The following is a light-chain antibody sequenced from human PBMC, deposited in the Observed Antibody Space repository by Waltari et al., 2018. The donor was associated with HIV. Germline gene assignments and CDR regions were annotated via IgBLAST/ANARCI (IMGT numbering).Light chain of an antibody. J-gene: IGLJ1*01. CDR3: SSYTSSSTYV. CDR1: SSDVGGYNY. Sequence: QSALTQPASVSGSPGQSITISCSGTSSDVGGYNYVSWYQQYPGKAPKPMIDGVSGRPSGVSNRFSGSKSGNTASLTISGLQAEDEADYYCSSYTSSSTYVFGTGTKVTVL. V-gene: IGLV2-14*01. CDR2: GVS.